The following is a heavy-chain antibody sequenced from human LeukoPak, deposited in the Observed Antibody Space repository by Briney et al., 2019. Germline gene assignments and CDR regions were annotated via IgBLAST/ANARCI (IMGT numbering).Heavy chain of an antibody. D-gene: IGHD2-15*01. CDR3: ARGGDYCSGGSCYFTPFAY. CDR1: GFTFSSHG. CDR2: ISYDGSNK. J-gene: IGHJ4*02. V-gene: IGHV3-30*19. Sequence: PGGSLRLSCAASGFTFSSHGMHWVRQGPGKGLEWVAVISYDGSNKYYADSVKGRFTISRDNSKNTLYLQMNSLRAEDMAVYYCARGGDYCSGGSCYFTPFAYWGQGTLVTVSS.